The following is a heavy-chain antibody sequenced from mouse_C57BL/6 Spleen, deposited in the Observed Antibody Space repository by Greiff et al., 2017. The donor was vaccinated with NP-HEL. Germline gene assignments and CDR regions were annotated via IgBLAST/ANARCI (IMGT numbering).Heavy chain of an antibody. Sequence: QVQLKESGAELVKPGASVKLSCKASGYTFTSYWMHWVKQRPGQGLEWIGMIHPNSGSTNYNEKFKSKATLTVDKSSSTAYMQLSSLTSEDSAVYYCARGESSSYYFDYWGQGTTLTVSS. CDR1: GYTFTSYW. CDR3: ARGESSSYYFDY. CDR2: IHPNSGST. V-gene: IGHV1-64*01. D-gene: IGHD1-1*01. J-gene: IGHJ2*01.